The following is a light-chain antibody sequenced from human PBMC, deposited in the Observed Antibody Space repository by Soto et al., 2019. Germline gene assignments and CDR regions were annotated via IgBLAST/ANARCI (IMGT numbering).Light chain of an antibody. J-gene: IGKJ3*01. CDR2: GVS. CDR3: QKHNSGLET. Sequence: DIQMTQSPSSLSASVGDRVTITCRASQAINNYLAWYQQKPGQVPKVLIYGVSTLQSGVPSRFSGSGSGTDFTLTISSLQPEDAATYYCQKHNSGLETFGPGTKVEIK. V-gene: IGKV1-27*01. CDR1: QAINNY.